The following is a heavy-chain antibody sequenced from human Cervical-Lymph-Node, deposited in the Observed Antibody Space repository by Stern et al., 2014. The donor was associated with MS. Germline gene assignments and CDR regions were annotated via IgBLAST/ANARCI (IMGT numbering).Heavy chain of an antibody. D-gene: IGHD5-12*01. CDR2: IWYDGSNK. J-gene: IGHJ6*02. Sequence: VQLVESGGGVVQPGRSLRLSCAASGFTFSSYGMHWVRQAPGKGPEWVAVIWYDGSNKYYADSVKGRFTISRDNSKNTLYLQMNSLRAEDTAVYYCARGLGAANYYYGMDVWGQGTTVTVSS. V-gene: IGHV3-33*01. CDR3: ARGLGAANYYYGMDV. CDR1: GFTFSSYG.